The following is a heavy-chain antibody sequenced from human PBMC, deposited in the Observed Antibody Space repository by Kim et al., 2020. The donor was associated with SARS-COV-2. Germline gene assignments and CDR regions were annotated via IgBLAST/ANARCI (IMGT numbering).Heavy chain of an antibody. CDR3: ARHYYCSSTSCHSYYYYGMDV. J-gene: IGHJ6*02. CDR1: GYSFTSYW. V-gene: IGHV5-10-1*01. D-gene: IGHD2-2*01. Sequence: GESLKISCKGSGYSFTSYWISWVRQMPGKGLEWMGRIDPSDSYTNYSPSFQGHVTISADKSISTAYLQWSSLKASDTAMYYCARHYYCSSTSCHSYYYYGMDVWGQGTTVTVSS. CDR2: IDPSDSYT.